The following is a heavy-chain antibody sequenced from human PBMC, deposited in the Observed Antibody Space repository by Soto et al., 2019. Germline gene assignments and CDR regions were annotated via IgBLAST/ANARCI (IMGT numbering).Heavy chain of an antibody. Sequence: PGGSLRLSCAASGFNFADFIMHWVRQAPGKGLEYVSGIWTDSSRRAYAGSVKGRFIISRHNSKNTLYLQMNSLRAEDTAVYYCARDRVTMVRFYFQHWGQGTLVTVSS. CDR3: ARDRVTMVRFYFQH. V-gene: IGHV3-9*01. D-gene: IGHD3-10*01. J-gene: IGHJ1*01. CDR2: IWTDSSRR. CDR1: GFNFADFI.